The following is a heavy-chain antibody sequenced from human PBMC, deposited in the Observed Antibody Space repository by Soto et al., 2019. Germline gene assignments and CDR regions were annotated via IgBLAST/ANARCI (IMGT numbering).Heavy chain of an antibody. CDR3: ARGLAGPEEQHYGMDV. CDR2: IYPGDSDT. V-gene: IGHV5-51*01. D-gene: IGHD6-19*01. J-gene: IGHJ6*02. CDR1: GYSFTSYC. Sequence: GESLTVSRKCSGYSFTSYCIGWVRQMAGKGLEWMGIIYPGDSDTRYSPSLQGQVTISADKSISTAYLQWSSLTAADTAVYYCARGLAGPEEQHYGMDVWGQGTTVTVS.